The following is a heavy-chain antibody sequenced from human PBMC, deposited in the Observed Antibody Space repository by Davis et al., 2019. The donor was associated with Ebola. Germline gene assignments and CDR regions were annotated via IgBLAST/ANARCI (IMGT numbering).Heavy chain of an antibody. Sequence: MPSETLSLTCTVSGGSISSSSYYWGWIRQPPGKGLEWIGSRYYTGSTYYNPSLKSRVTISVDTSKNQFSLKLSSVTAADTAVYYCARPNPTFTSGYYGVFDYWGQGTLVTVSS. V-gene: IGHV4-39*01. CDR1: GGSISSSSYY. CDR3: ARPNPTFTSGYYGVFDY. CDR2: RYYTGST. D-gene: IGHD3-22*01. J-gene: IGHJ4*02.